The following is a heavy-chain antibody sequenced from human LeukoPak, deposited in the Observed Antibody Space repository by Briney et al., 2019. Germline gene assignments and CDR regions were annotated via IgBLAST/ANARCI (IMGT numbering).Heavy chain of an antibody. V-gene: IGHV3-30*18. J-gene: IGHJ3*02. CDR2: ISYDGSNK. Sequence: GGSLRPSCAASGFTFSSYGMHWVRQAPGKGLDWVAVISYDGSNKYYVDSVKGRFTISRDNSKNMLYLQTNSLRAEDTAVYYCAKNELLWFGEFDAFDIWGQGTMVTVSS. CDR3: AKNELLWFGEFDAFDI. CDR1: GFTFSSYG. D-gene: IGHD3-10*01.